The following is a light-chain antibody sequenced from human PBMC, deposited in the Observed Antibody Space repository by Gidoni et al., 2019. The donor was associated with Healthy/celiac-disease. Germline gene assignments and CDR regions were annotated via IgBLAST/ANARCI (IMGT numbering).Light chain of an antibody. V-gene: IGKV3-20*01. CDR3: QQYGSSPYT. J-gene: IGKJ2*01. CDR2: GAS. CDR1: QSVSSSY. Sequence: DIVLTQSPGTLSLSPGERATLSCRASQSVSSSYLAWYQQKPGQPPRLLIYGASSRATGIPDRFSGSGSGTDFTLTISRLEPEDFAVYYCQQYGSSPYTFXXXTKLEIK.